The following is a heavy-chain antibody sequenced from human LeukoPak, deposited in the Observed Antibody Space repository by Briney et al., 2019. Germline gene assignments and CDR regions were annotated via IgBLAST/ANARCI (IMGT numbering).Heavy chain of an antibody. V-gene: IGHV3-11*01. D-gene: IGHD6-13*01. CDR3: ARDVSSSFYTGNRNWFDP. Sequence: GGSLRLSCAASGFTFSDYYMSWIRQAPGKGLEWVSYISSSGSTIYYADSVKGRFTISRDNAKNSLYLQMNSLRAEDTAVYYCARDVSSSFYTGNRNWFDPWGQGTLVTVSS. CDR1: GFTFSDYY. CDR2: ISSSGSTI. J-gene: IGHJ5*02.